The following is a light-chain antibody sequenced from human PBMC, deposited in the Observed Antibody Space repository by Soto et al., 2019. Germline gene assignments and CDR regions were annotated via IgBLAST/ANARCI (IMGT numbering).Light chain of an antibody. CDR3: SSYASTSTPVV. J-gene: IGLJ2*01. CDR1: SSDVGGYNY. CDR2: DVS. Sequence: QSALTQPASVSGSAGESITFSCTGTSSDVGGYNYVSWYQQHPGKAPKLMIYDVSRRPSGVSNRFSGSKSGNTASLTISGLQAEDEADYYCSSYASTSTPVVFGGGTKLTV. V-gene: IGLV2-14*03.